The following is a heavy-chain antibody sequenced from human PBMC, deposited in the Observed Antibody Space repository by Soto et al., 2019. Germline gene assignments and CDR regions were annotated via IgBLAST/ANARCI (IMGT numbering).Heavy chain of an antibody. CDR3: ARGPWGGSPPY. D-gene: IGHD1-26*01. Sequence: QVQLVESGGGVVQPGRSLRLSCAASGFTFSSYAMHWVRQAPGKGLEWVAVISYDGSNKYYADSVKGRFTISRDNSKNTLYLQMNSLRAEDTAVYYCARGPWGGSPPYWGQGTLVTVSS. CDR1: GFTFSSYA. CDR2: ISYDGSNK. J-gene: IGHJ4*02. V-gene: IGHV3-30-3*01.